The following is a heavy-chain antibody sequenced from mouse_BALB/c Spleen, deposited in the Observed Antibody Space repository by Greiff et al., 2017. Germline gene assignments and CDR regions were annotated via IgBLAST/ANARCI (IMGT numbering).Heavy chain of an antibody. V-gene: IGHV2-9*02. J-gene: IGHJ4*01. CDR1: GFSLTSYG. CDR3: ARDLMITTGYAMDY. CDR2: IWAGGST. D-gene: IGHD2-4*01. Sequence: VKLQQSGPGLVAPSQSLSITCTVSGFSLTSYGVHWVRQPPGKGLEWLGVIWAGGSTNYNSALMSRLSISKDNSKSQVFLKMNSLQTDDTAMYYCARDLMITTGYAMDYWGQGTSVTVSS.